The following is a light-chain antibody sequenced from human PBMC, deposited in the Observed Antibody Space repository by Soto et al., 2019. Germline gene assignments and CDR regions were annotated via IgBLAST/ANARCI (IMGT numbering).Light chain of an antibody. CDR3: QQYGSSPLT. V-gene: IGKV3-20*01. CDR2: GAS. Sequence: EIVLTQSPGTLSLSPGERATLSCRASQSISSSYLAWYQQKPGQAPRLLIYGASRRATGIPDRFSGSGSGTDFTLTISGLEPEDFAVYFCQQYGSSPLTFGPGT. CDR1: QSISSSY. J-gene: IGKJ3*01.